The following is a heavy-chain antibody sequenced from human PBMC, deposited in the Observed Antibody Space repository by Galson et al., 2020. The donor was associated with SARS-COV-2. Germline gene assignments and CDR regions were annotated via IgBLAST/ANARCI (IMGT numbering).Heavy chain of an antibody. D-gene: IGHD3-22*01. CDR2: MKPYSGDT. Sequence: ASVKVSCKASGYTFTGHYMHWVRQAPGQGLEWMGWMKPYSGDTNYAQKFQGRVTMTRDTSINTAYMELNSLKSDDTAVYYCARDPTPVDSSGDEGYDIDVWGQGATGTGSS. CDR3: ARDPTPVDSSGDEGYDIDV. V-gene: IGHV1-2*02. CDR1: GYTFTGHY. J-gene: IGHJ6*02.